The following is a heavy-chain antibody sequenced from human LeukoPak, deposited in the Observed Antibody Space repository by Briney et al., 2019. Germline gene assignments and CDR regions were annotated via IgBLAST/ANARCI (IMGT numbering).Heavy chain of an antibody. D-gene: IGHD6-13*01. Sequence: GGSLRLSCVASGFTFSTYAMGWVRQVPGKGLEWVSSVSESGGSTYYADSVKGRFTISRDNAKNSLYLQMNSLRAEDTAVYYCARDRQQLVPGDFDYWGQGTLVTVSS. CDR2: VSESGGST. CDR3: ARDRQQLVPGDFDY. CDR1: GFTFSTYA. J-gene: IGHJ4*02. V-gene: IGHV3-23*01.